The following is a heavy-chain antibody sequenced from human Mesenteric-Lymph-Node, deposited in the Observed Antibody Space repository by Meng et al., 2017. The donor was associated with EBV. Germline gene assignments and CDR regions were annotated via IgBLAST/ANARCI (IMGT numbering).Heavy chain of an antibody. CDR2: IYYSGST. J-gene: IGHJ5*02. Sequence: LQLQGSGPGLVKPSATLSLHCTVPGGSISSSSYYWGWIRQPPGKGLEWIGSIYYSGSTYYNPSLKSRVTISVDTSKNQFSLKLSSVTAADTAVYYCARGRSYVSGVIDPWGQGTLVTVFS. CDR3: ARGRSYVSGVIDP. D-gene: IGHD3-16*01. V-gene: IGHV4-39*01. CDR1: GGSISSSSYY.